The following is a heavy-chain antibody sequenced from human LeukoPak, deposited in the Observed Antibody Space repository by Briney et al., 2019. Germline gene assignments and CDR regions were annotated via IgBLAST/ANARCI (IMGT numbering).Heavy chain of an antibody. CDR3: TRDLGDDYSNSRWFDP. Sequence: GGSLRLSCTASGFTFGDYAMSWVRQAPGKGLEWVGFIRSKAYGGTTEYAASVKGRFTISRDDSKSIAYLQMNSLKTEDTAVYYCTRDLGDDYSNSRWFDPWGQGTLVTVSS. J-gene: IGHJ5*02. D-gene: IGHD4-11*01. CDR1: GFTFGDYA. V-gene: IGHV3-49*04. CDR2: IRSKAYGGTT.